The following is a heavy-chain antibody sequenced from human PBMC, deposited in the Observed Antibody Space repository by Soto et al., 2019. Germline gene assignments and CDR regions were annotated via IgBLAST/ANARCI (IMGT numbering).Heavy chain of an antibody. CDR3: VRDRDLYRDMFHADL. Sequence: PGGSLRLSCAASGFTFSSYGMHWVRQAPGKGLEWVAVIWYDGNVHYADSVRGRFTISADIAENSVILQMNNLRDEDSAVYFCVRDRDLYRDMFHADLWGQGTLVTVPQ. D-gene: IGHD3-10*02. CDR1: GFTFSSYG. J-gene: IGHJ4*01. CDR2: IWYDGNV. V-gene: IGHV3-33*01.